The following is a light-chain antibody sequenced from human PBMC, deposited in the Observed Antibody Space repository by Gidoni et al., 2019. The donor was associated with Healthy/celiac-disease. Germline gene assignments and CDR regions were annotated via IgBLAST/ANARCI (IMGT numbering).Light chain of an antibody. CDR3: QQYGSSPLT. CDR1: QSVSSSY. V-gene: IGKV3-20*01. CDR2: GAS. Sequence: IVLTQSPGTLSLSPWERATLSCRASQSVSSSYLAWDQQKPGQAPRLLIYGASSRATGIPDRFSGSGSGTDFTLTISRLEPEDFAVYYCQQYGSSPLTFGPGTKVDIK. J-gene: IGKJ3*01.